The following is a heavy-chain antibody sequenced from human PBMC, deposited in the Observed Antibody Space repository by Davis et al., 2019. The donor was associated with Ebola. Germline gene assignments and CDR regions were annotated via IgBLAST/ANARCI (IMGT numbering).Heavy chain of an antibody. CDR3: ARAVRDYYGSGSYDY. Sequence: GGSLRLSCAASGFTFSSYAMSWVRQAPGKGLEWVSVIYSGGSTYYADSVKGRFTISRDNSKNTLYLQMNSLRAEDTAVYYCARAVRDYYGSGSYDYWGQGTLVTVSS. CDR2: IYSGGST. V-gene: IGHV3-66*01. D-gene: IGHD3-10*01. J-gene: IGHJ4*02. CDR1: GFTFSSYA.